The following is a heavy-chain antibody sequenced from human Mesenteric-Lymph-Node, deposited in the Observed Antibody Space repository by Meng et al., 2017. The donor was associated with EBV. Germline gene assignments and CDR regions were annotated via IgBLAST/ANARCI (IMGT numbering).Heavy chain of an antibody. Sequence: EVQLLGSGGQLVRPGGSLGLSCSASGFTFSNYWMHWVLQAPGKGLVWVSRINTDGTSTYYADSVKGRFTISRDNAKNTLYLQMNSLRAEDTAMYYCARERRVGWGQGTLVTVSS. V-gene: IGHV3-74*01. J-gene: IGHJ4*02. CDR3: ARERRVG. CDR2: INTDGTST. CDR1: GFTFSNYW.